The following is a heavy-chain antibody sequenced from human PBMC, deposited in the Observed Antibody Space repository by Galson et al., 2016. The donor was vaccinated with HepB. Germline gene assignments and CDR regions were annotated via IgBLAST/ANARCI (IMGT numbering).Heavy chain of an antibody. V-gene: IGHV3-30-3*01. CDR1: GFTFSNYA. D-gene: IGHD1-26*01. J-gene: IGHJ6*02. Sequence: SLRLSCAASGFTFSNYAMHWVRQAPGKGLEWVAGISFDGSNKYYADSVKGRFTISRDNSKNTLYLQMNSMRPEATAVHYCARGKWDYYYAMDVWGQGTTVTVSS. CDR2: ISFDGSNK. CDR3: ARGKWDYYYAMDV.